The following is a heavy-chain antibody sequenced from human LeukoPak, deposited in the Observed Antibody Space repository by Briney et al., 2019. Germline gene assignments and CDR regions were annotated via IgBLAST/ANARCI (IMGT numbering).Heavy chain of an antibody. J-gene: IGHJ3*02. Sequence: SETLSLTCTVSGGSISSHYWSWFRQPAGKGLEWIGRIFTSGSTNYNPSLKSRVTMSVDTSKNQFSLKLSSVTAADTAVYYCARAVIVGDAFDIWGQGTMVTVSS. D-gene: IGHD2/OR15-2a*01. CDR1: GGSISSHY. CDR3: ARAVIVGDAFDI. CDR2: IFTSGST. V-gene: IGHV4-4*07.